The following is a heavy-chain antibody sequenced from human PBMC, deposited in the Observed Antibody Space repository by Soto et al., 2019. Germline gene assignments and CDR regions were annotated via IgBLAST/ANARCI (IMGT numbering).Heavy chain of an antibody. V-gene: IGHV4-30-4*01. Sequence: PSETLSLTCTVSGGSINSGDYYWNWIRQPPGKGLEWIGYISFSGNTYYNPSLKGRVIISLDTSQNQFSLNLTSVTAADTAVYYCARSPGYFTISSLDPWGQGTLVTVSS. J-gene: IGHJ5*02. CDR2: ISFSGNT. CDR3: ARSPGYFTISSLDP. CDR1: GGSINSGDYY. D-gene: IGHD2-8*01.